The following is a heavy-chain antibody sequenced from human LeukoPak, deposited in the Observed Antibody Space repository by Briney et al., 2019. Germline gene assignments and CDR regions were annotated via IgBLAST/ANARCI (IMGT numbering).Heavy chain of an antibody. V-gene: IGHV1-2*02. Sequence: ASVKVSCKASGYTFTGYYMHWVRQAPGQGLEWMGWINPHSGGTNYAQKFQGRVTMTRDTSISTAYMELSRLRSDDTAVYYCATIGYSSGWYYFDYWGQGTLVTVSS. CDR2: INPHSGGT. D-gene: IGHD6-19*01. CDR1: GYTFTGYY. CDR3: ATIGYSSGWYYFDY. J-gene: IGHJ4*02.